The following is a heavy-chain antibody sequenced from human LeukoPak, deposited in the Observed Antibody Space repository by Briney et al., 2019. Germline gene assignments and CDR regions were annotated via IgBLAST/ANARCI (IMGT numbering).Heavy chain of an antibody. CDR3: ARQYYDSSGLNWFDP. CDR1: GYTFTGYY. J-gene: IGHJ5*02. D-gene: IGHD3-22*01. CDR2: INPNSGGT. V-gene: IGHV1-2*02. Sequence: ASVKVSCKASGYTFTGYYMHWVRQAPRQGLEWMGWINPNSGGTNYAQKFQGRVTMTRDTSISTAYMELSRLRSDDTAVYYCARQYYDSSGLNWFDPWGQGTLVTVSS.